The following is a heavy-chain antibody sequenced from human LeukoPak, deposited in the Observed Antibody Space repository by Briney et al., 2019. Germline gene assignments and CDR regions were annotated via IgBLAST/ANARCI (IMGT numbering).Heavy chain of an antibody. V-gene: IGHV1-18*01. J-gene: IGHJ4*02. CDR3: ARIEGIAARDY. Sequence: ASVKVSCKASGYTFVNYGISWVRQAPGQGLEWMGWVSTEKGNTNYEQNFQGRVTMTTDTSTSTAYMELRSLRSDDTAVYYCARIEGIAARDYWGQGTLVTVSS. CDR2: VSTEKGNT. D-gene: IGHD6-25*01. CDR1: GYTFVNYG.